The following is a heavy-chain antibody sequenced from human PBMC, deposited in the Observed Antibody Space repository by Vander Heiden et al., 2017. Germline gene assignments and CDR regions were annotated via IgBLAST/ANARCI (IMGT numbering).Heavy chain of an antibody. CDR3: ARARLGEFDY. J-gene: IGHJ4*02. CDR1: GFTFSSYS. D-gene: IGHD3-3*01. CDR2: ISSSSSYI. Sequence: EVQLVESGGGLVKPGGSLRRSCAASGFTFSSYSMNWVRKAPGKGLEWVSSISSSSSYIYYADSVKGRFTISRDNAKNSLYLQMNSLRAEDTAVYYCARARLGEFDYWGQGTLVTVSS. V-gene: IGHV3-21*01.